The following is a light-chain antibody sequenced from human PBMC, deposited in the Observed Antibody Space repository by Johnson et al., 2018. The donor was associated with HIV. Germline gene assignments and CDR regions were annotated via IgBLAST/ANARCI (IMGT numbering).Light chain of an antibody. V-gene: IGLV1-51*02. CDR3: GTWDSSLSAVYV. Sequence: QSVLTQPPSVSAAPGQKVTISCSGSSSNIGNNYVSWYQQLPGTAHKLLIYENNKRPSGIPDGFSGSKSGTSATLGITGLQTGDEADYYCGTWDSSLSAVYVFGTGTKVTVL. J-gene: IGLJ1*01. CDR1: SSNIGNNY. CDR2: ENN.